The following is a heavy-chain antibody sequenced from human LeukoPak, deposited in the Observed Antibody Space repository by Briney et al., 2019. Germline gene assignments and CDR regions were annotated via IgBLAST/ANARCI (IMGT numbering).Heavy chain of an antibody. D-gene: IGHD3-22*01. CDR3: ARGPMKGYDSPRGNWFDP. CDR1: GYTFTSYG. Sequence: GASVKVSCKASGYTFTSYGISWVRQAPAQGLEWMGWISAYNGNTNYAQKLQGRVTMTTDTSTSTAYMELRSLRSDDTAVYYCARGPMKGYDSPRGNWFDPWGQGTLVTVSS. V-gene: IGHV1-18*01. CDR2: ISAYNGNT. J-gene: IGHJ5*02.